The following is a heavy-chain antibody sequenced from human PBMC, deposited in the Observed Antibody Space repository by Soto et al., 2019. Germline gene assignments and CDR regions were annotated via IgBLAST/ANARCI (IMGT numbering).Heavy chain of an antibody. CDR1: GFTFSSYG. CDR2: ISYDGSNK. Sequence: QVQLVESGGGVVQTGRSLRLSCAASGFTFSSYGMHWVRQAPGKGLEGVAVISYDGSNKYYADSVKGRFTISRDNSKNTLYLKMNSLRAEDTAVYYCAKDSHGDYVEYFEYWGQGTLVTVSS. D-gene: IGHD4-17*01. J-gene: IGHJ4*02. V-gene: IGHV3-30*18. CDR3: AKDSHGDYVEYFEY.